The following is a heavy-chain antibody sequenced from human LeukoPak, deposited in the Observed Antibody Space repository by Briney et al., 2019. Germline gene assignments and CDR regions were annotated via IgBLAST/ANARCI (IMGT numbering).Heavy chain of an antibody. V-gene: IGHV3-30*18. Sequence: GGSLRLSCTASGFTFSSYGMQWFRQAPDKGLEWMAGISTDGSNKYYADSVKGRFTISRDNSKNTLYLQMNSLRAEDTAVYYCAKVDIVATIDAGRLVDYWGQGTLVTVSS. J-gene: IGHJ4*02. D-gene: IGHD5-12*01. CDR2: ISTDGSNK. CDR3: AKVDIVATIDAGRLVDY. CDR1: GFTFSSYG.